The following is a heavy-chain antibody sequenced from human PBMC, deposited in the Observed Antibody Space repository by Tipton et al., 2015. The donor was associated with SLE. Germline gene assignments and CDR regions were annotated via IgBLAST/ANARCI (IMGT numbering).Heavy chain of an antibody. J-gene: IGHJ4*02. CDR1: GGSISSGGYS. V-gene: IGHV4-30-2*01. Sequence: LRLSCAVSGGSISSGGYSWSWIRQPPGKGLEWIGYIYHSGSTYYNPSLKSRVTISVDRSKNQFSLKLSSVTAADTAVYYCASYDFLRYWRQGPLVTVSS. CDR2: IYHSGST. CDR3: ASYDFLRY. D-gene: IGHD3-3*01.